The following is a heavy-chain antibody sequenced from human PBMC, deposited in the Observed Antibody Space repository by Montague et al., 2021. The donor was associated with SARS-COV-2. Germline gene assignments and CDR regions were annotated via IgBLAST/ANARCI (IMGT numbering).Heavy chain of an antibody. CDR1: GDSVVVSLW. J-gene: IGHJ2*01. Sequence: SETLSLTCAVYGDSVVVSLWRRWVGQPPGKGPLWFVEIYHSVGTNYNPSLKSRVTISIDKSKNQFSLKLSSVTAADTAVYYCAREFRTYGYGGQYWYFDLWGRGTLVTVSS. CDR2: IYHSVGT. V-gene: IGHV4-4*02. CDR3: AREFRTYGYGGQYWYFDL. D-gene: IGHD3-10*01.